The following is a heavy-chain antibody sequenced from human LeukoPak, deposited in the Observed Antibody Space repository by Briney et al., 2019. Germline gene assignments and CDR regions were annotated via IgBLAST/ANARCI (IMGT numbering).Heavy chain of an antibody. Sequence: SGGSLRLSCAASGFTFSDYYMSWIRQAPGKGLEWVSYISSSGSTIYYADSVKGRFTISRDNAKNSLYLQMNSLRAEDTAVYYCARERRGGPRLIPSVFWSGPPHWGQGTLVTVSS. CDR1: GFTFSDYY. J-gene: IGHJ4*02. CDR3: ARERRGGPRLIPSVFWSGPPH. CDR2: ISSSGSTI. D-gene: IGHD3-3*01. V-gene: IGHV3-11*01.